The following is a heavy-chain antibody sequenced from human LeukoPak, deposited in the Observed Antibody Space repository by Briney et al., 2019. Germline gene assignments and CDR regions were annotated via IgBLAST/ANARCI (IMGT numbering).Heavy chain of an antibody. CDR3: ASFCSGGSCYSGGDAFYI. V-gene: IGHV4-59*01. D-gene: IGHD2-15*01. CDR1: GGSISSYY. J-gene: IGHJ3*02. CDR2: IYYSGST. Sequence: SETLSLTCTVSGGSISSYYWSWIRQPPGKGLEWIGYIYYSGSTNYNPSLKSRVTISVDTSKNQFSLKLSSVTAADTAVYYCASFCSGGSCYSGGDAFYIWGQGTMVTVSS.